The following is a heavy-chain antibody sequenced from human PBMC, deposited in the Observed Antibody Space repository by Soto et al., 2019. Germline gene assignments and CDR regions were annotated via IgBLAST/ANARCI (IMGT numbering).Heavy chain of an antibody. J-gene: IGHJ4*02. CDR2: INAGSGHT. D-gene: IGHD3-3*01. CDR1: GYTFTSYA. Sequence: QVQLVQSGAEVKKPGASVKVSCKASGYTFTSYAMHWVRQAPGQRLEWMGWINAGSGHTKYSQRFQGRVTITRDTSASTAYTELSSLRSEDTAVYYCTTIFGVVFDSWGQGTLVTVSS. V-gene: IGHV1-3*01. CDR3: TTIFGVVFDS.